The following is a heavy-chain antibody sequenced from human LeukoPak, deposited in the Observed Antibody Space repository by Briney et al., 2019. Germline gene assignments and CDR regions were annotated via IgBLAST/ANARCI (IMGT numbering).Heavy chain of an antibody. Sequence: SETLSLTCTVSGGSISSGGYYWSWIRQHPGKGLEWIGYICYSGSTYYNPSLKSRVTISVDTSKNQFSLKLSSVTAADTAVYYCARDSRGYVAFDIWGQGTMVTVSS. CDR3: ARDSRGYVAFDI. CDR2: ICYSGST. V-gene: IGHV4-31*03. J-gene: IGHJ3*02. CDR1: GGSISSGGYY. D-gene: IGHD3-22*01.